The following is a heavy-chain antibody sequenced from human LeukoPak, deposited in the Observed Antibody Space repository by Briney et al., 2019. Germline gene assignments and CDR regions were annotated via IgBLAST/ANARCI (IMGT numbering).Heavy chain of an antibody. Sequence: SETLSLTCTVSGASISSYYWSWIRQPPGKGLEWIGDIYYSGSIKYNPSLKSRVTMSVDTSKNQFSLKLSSVTAADTAVYYCAREGSYGVRWFDPWGQGTLVTVSS. CDR2: IYYSGSI. CDR3: AREGSYGVRWFDP. D-gene: IGHD1-26*01. J-gene: IGHJ5*02. V-gene: IGHV4-59*01. CDR1: GASISSYY.